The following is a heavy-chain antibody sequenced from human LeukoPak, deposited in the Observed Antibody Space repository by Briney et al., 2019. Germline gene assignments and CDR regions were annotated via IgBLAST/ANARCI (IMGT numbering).Heavy chain of an antibody. CDR3: ARGYQRPDY. CDR2: TSSSSNNI. J-gene: IGHJ4*02. CDR1: GFTFSTYT. Sequence: GWSLTLSCAASGFTFSTYTMNWVRQAPGKGLEWVSSTSSSSNNIYYADSVKGRFTISRDNAMNSVYLQMNSLRVEDTAVYYCARGYQRPDYWGQGTLITVSS. V-gene: IGHV3-21*01. D-gene: IGHD2-2*01.